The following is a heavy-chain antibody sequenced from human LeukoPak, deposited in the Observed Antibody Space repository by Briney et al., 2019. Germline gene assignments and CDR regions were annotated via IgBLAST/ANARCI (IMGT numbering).Heavy chain of an antibody. CDR1: GFTFGDYG. V-gene: IGHV3-49*03. Sequence: GGSLRLSCSASGFTFGDYGVSWFRQAPGKGLQWVGCIRSKAYGGTTEYAASVKGRFTISRDDSKSIAYLQMNSLQIEDTAVYHCTRHLEDSSGYYHFDSWGLGTLVTVSS. CDR2: IRSKAYGGTT. CDR3: TRHLEDSSGYYHFDS. J-gene: IGHJ4*02. D-gene: IGHD3-22*01.